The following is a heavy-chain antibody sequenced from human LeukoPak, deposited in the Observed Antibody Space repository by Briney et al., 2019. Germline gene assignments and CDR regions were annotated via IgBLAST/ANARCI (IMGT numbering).Heavy chain of an antibody. Sequence: PGRSLRLSCAASGFTFSSYAMHWVRQAPGKGLEWVAVISYDGSNKYYADSVKGRFTISRDNSKNTLYLQMNSLRAEDTAAYYCARGEVGATTWFGDYWGQGTLVTVSS. J-gene: IGHJ4*02. V-gene: IGHV3-30-3*01. CDR1: GFTFSSYA. D-gene: IGHD1-26*01. CDR3: ARGEVGATTWFGDY. CDR2: ISYDGSNK.